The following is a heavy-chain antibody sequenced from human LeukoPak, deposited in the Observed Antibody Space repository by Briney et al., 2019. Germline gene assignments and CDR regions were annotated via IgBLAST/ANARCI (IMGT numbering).Heavy chain of an antibody. CDR1: GFTFSSFE. Sequence: GGSLRLSCAASGFTFSSFEMNWVCQAPGKGLEWVSYISSSGSIINYADSVKGRFTISRDNAKNSLYLQMNSLRAEDTAVYYCAGNDYADYWGQGTLVTVSS. V-gene: IGHV3-48*03. CDR3: AGNDYADY. CDR2: ISSSGSII. J-gene: IGHJ4*02.